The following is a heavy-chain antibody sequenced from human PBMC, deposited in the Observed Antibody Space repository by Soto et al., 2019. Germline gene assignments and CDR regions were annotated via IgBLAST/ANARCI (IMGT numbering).Heavy chain of an antibody. CDR1: GGSISSYY. D-gene: IGHD3-16*01. V-gene: IGHV4-59*01. Sequence: SETLSLTCTVSGGSISSYYWSWIRQPPGKGLEWIGYIYYSGSTNYNPSLKSRVTISVDTSKNQFSLKLSTVTAADTAVYYSARDRDLGDDAFDILGQGTMVTVSS. J-gene: IGHJ3*02. CDR2: IYYSGST. CDR3: ARDRDLGDDAFDI.